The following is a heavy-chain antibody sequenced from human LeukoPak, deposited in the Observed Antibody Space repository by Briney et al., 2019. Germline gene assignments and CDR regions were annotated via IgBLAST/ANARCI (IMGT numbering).Heavy chain of an antibody. Sequence: SETLSLTCTVSGGSISSYHWSWIRQPPGKGLEWIGYIYYSGITNYNPSLKSRVTISLDKSKNQFSLKLNSLTAADTAVYYCARDGSAWYGWFDPWGQGTLVTVSS. V-gene: IGHV4-59*13. CDR2: IYYSGIT. D-gene: IGHD6-13*01. CDR3: ARDGSAWYGWFDP. J-gene: IGHJ5*02. CDR1: GGSISSYH.